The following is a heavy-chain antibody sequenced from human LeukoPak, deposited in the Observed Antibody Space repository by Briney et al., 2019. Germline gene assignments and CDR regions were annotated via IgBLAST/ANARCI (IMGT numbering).Heavy chain of an antibody. V-gene: IGHV3-23*01. J-gene: IGHJ4*02. CDR2: ISGSGGST. CDR3: AKAPPGYSYGYYFDY. Sequence: GGSLRLSCAASGFTFSSYAMSWVRQAPGKGLEWVSAISGSGGSTYYADSVKGRFTISRDNPKNTLYLQMNSLRAEDTAVYYCAKAPPGYSYGYYFDYWGQGTLVTVSS. CDR1: GFTFSSYA. D-gene: IGHD5-18*01.